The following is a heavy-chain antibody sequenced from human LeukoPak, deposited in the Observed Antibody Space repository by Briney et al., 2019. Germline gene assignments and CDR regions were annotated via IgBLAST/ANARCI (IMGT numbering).Heavy chain of an antibody. D-gene: IGHD3-10*01. CDR1: GYTFTSYD. CDR2: MNPNSGNT. V-gene: IGHV1-8*01. J-gene: IGHJ4*02. CDR3: ATKRDASGTYSSFDY. Sequence: GASVKVSCKASGYTFTSYDINWVRQATGQGLEWMGWMNPNSGNTGYEQKFQGRVTMTRNTSISTAYMELSSLRSEDTAVYYCATKRDASGTYSSFDYWGQGTLVTVSS.